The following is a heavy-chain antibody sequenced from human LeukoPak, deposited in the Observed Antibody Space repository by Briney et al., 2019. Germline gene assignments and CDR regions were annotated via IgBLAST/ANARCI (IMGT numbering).Heavy chain of an antibody. CDR2: IYYSGST. J-gene: IGHJ2*01. D-gene: IGHD4-17*01. CDR1: GDSISSSSYY. Sequence: SQTLSLTCTVSGDSISSSSYYWGWIRQPPGKGLEWIGSIYYSGSTYYNPSLKSRVTISVDTSKNQFSLKLSSVTAADTAVYYRHTVTTSWYFDLWGRGTLVTVSS. CDR3: HTVTTSWYFDL. V-gene: IGHV4-39*01.